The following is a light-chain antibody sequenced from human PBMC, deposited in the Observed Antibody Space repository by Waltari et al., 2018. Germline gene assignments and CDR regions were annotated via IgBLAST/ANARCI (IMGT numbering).Light chain of an antibody. J-gene: IGLJ1*01. CDR1: TSDIGAYNY. CDR3: SSYTGSSTL. CDR2: DVS. V-gene: IGLV2-14*03. Sequence: QSALTQPASVSGSPGQSITISCTGTTSDIGAYNYVSWYQQHPGKAPKLLIYDVSHRPSGISDRFSGSKSGNTASPDISGLQAEDEADYYCSSYTGSSTLFGTGTEVTVL.